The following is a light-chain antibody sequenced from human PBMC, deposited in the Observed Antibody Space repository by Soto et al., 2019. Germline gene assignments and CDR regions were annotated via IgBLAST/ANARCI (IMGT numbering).Light chain of an antibody. CDR1: QSISTW. Sequence: DIQITQSPATLSSSLLDTVTVICRASQSISTWLAWYQQKPGKAPKLLIYDASSLESGVPSRFNGSGSGTEFTLTTSSLKPDDFATYYCQKYNSYSFGQGTRLEIK. V-gene: IGKV1-5*02. J-gene: IGKJ5*01. CDR3: QKYNSYS. CDR2: DAS.